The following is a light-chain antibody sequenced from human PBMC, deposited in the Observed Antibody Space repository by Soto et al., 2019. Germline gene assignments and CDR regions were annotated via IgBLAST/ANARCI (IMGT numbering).Light chain of an antibody. V-gene: IGKV3-15*01. J-gene: IGKJ1*01. CDR2: GAS. CDR3: QHYNNWPWT. Sequence: EIVMTHSPATLSVSPGEIATLSCRASQSVDINLAWYQKKAGQAPRLLIYGASTRATAIPARFSGSGSGTEFTLTISSLQSEDFAVYFCQHYNNWPWTFGQGTKVDIK. CDR1: QSVDIN.